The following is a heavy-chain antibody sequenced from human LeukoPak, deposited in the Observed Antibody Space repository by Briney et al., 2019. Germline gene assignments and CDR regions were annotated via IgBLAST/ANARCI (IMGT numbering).Heavy chain of an antibody. Sequence: ASVKVSCKAFGYTFTGYYMHWARQAPGQGLEWMGWINPNSGGTNYAQKFQGRVTMTRDTSNSTAYMELSRLRSDDTAVYYCARDGNMVNWFDPWGQGTLVTVSS. V-gene: IGHV1-2*02. D-gene: IGHD3-10*01. CDR1: GYTFTGYY. CDR2: INPNSGGT. CDR3: ARDGNMVNWFDP. J-gene: IGHJ5*02.